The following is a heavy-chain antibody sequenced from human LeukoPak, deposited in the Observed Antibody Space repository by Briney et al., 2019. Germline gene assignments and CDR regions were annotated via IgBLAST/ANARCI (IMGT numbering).Heavy chain of an antibody. D-gene: IGHD6-19*01. CDR3: AREAAGYSSGWPDY. Sequence: GGSLRLSCAASGFTFSSYEMNWVRQAPGKGLEWVSYISSSGTTIYYADSVNGRFTISRDNAKNALYLQMDSLRAEDTAVYYCAREAAGYSSGWPDYWGQGTLVTVSS. CDR1: GFTFSSYE. J-gene: IGHJ4*02. CDR2: ISSSGTTI. V-gene: IGHV3-48*03.